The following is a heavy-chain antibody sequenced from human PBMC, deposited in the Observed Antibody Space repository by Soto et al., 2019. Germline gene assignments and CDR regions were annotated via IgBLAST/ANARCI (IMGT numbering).Heavy chain of an antibody. Sequence: QVQLVESGGGVVQPGTSLRLSCVGSGFTFRSYVIHWVRQAPGKGREWVALTSYDGSNNFYGDSVKGRFTISRHNSRNTVELQMGSLTFEDTALYYCARWGTTGGLDVWGQGTLVSVSS. CDR2: TSYDGSNN. J-gene: IGHJ4*02. CDR3: ARWGTTGGLDV. V-gene: IGHV3-33*05. D-gene: IGHD3-16*01. CDR1: GFTFRSYV.